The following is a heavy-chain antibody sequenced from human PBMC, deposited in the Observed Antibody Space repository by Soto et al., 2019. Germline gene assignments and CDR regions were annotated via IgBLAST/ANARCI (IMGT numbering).Heavy chain of an antibody. J-gene: IGHJ6*02. CDR2: IYYSGST. Sequence: SETLSLTCTVSGGSISSYYWSWIRQPPGKGLEWIGYIYYSGSTNYNPSLKSRVTISLDTSNNQFSLRLSSVTAADTAVYYCARTFCSTTSCQAHDMDVWGQGTTVTVSS. CDR3: ARTFCSTTSCQAHDMDV. CDR1: GGSISSYY. V-gene: IGHV4-59*01. D-gene: IGHD2-2*01.